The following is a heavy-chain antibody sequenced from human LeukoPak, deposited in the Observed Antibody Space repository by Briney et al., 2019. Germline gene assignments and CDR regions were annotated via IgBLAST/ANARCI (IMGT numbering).Heavy chain of an antibody. D-gene: IGHD2-15*01. J-gene: IGHJ6*03. CDR2: IIPIFGTA. CDR3: ARGSRITRYYYYMDV. V-gene: IGHV1-69*13. Sequence: ASVKVSCKASGGTFSSYAISWVRQAPGQGLEWMGGIIPIFGTANYAQKFQGRVTITADESTSTAYMELSSLRSEDTAVYYCARGSRITRYYYYMDVWGKGTTVTVSS. CDR1: GGTFSSYA.